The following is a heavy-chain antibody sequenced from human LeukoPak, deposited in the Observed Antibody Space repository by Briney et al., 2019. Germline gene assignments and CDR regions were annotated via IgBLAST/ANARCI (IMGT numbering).Heavy chain of an antibody. D-gene: IGHD3/OR15-3a*01. J-gene: IGHJ6*03. V-gene: IGHV1-69*04. CDR3: ARTDLYYYYMDV. Sequence: ASVKVSCKASGGTFSSYAISWVRQAPGQGLEWMGRIIPILGIANYAQKFLGRVTITADKSTSTAYMELSSLRSEDTAVYYCARTDLYYYYMDVWGKGTTATVSS. CDR2: IIPILGIA. CDR1: GGTFSSYA.